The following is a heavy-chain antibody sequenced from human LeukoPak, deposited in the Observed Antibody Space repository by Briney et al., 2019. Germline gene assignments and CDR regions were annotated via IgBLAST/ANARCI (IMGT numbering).Heavy chain of an antibody. CDR2: INHSGST. V-gene: IGHV4-34*01. D-gene: IGHD3-9*01. CDR3: ARHYLDILTGPYYFDY. Sequence: PSETLSLTCAVYGGSFSGYYWSWIRQPPGKGLEWIGEINHSGSTNYNPSLKSRVTISVDTSKNQFSLKLSSVTAADTAVYYCARHYLDILTGPYYFDYWGQGTLVTVSS. J-gene: IGHJ4*02. CDR1: GGSFSGYY.